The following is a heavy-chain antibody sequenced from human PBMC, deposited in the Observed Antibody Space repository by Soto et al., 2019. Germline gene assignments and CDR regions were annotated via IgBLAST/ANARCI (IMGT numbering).Heavy chain of an antibody. J-gene: IGHJ5*02. CDR2: ISGSGGST. CDR3: AKAHSSGYRTGWLDP. Sequence: GGSLRLSCAASGFTFSSYAMSWVRQAPGKGLEWVSAISGSGGSTYYADSVKGRFTISRDNSKNTLYLQMNSLRAEDTAVYYCAKAHSSGYRTGWLDPWGQGTLVTVSS. D-gene: IGHD3-22*01. CDR1: GFTFSSYA. V-gene: IGHV3-23*01.